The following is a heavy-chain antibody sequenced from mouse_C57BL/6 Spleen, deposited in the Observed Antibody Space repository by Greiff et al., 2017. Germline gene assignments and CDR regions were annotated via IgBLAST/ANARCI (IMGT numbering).Heavy chain of an antibody. J-gene: IGHJ4*01. CDR3: ARCYYGRSYPYAMDY. Sequence: QVQLQQSGAELARPGASVKLSCKASGYTFTSYGISWVKQRTGQGLEWIGEIYPRSGNTYYNEKFKGKATLTADKSSSTAYMELRSLTSEDSAVYFCARCYYGRSYPYAMDYWGQGTSGTVSS. CDR1: GYTFTSYG. D-gene: IGHD1-1*01. V-gene: IGHV1-81*01. CDR2: IYPRSGNT.